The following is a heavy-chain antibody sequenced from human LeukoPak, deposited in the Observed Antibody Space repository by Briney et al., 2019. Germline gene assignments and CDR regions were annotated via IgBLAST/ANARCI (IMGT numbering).Heavy chain of an antibody. CDR2: SSISSSYT. CDR1: AFTFTDYY. J-gene: IGHJ2*01. V-gene: IGHV3-11*06. Sequence: GGSLRLSWAAAAFTFTDYYMSWIRQAPRKWLEWVSYSSISSSYTNYADSVKGRFTMSSDNAKYSLYLPMTSLRVEDTAVYYCATSMVRGAIRGYWYFDLWGRGNLVTVSS. CDR3: ATSMVRGAIRGYWYFDL. D-gene: IGHD3-10*01.